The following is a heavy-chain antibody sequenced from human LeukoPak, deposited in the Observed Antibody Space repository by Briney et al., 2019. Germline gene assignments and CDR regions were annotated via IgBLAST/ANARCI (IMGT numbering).Heavy chain of an antibody. CDR1: GFTFSNYG. J-gene: IGHJ6*03. Sequence: PGGSLRLSCAASGFTFSNYGMSWVRQAPGKGLEWVANIKQDGSEKYYVDSVKGRFTISRDNAKNSLYLQMSSLRAEDTAVYYCARKGGSGSHYYYYYMDVWGKGTTVTISS. CDR3: ARKGGSGSHYYYYYMDV. V-gene: IGHV3-7*01. D-gene: IGHD3-10*01. CDR2: IKQDGSEK.